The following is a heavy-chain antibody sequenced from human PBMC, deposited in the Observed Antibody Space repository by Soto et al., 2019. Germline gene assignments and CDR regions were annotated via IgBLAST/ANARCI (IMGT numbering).Heavy chain of an antibody. CDR2: FSATSENT. CDR3: AKARDQQWVRLPFDY. CDR1: GFFFSSYT. V-gene: IGHV3-23*01. J-gene: IGHJ4*02. D-gene: IGHD6-19*01. Sequence: EVQLLESGGGLVQPGGSLRLSCVGSGFFFSSYTMTWVRQAPGKALEWVSSFSATSENTYYADSVRGRFTISRDNSKNTLFLQMNSLTAEDTAMYYCAKARDQQWVRLPFDYWGQGILVIVSS.